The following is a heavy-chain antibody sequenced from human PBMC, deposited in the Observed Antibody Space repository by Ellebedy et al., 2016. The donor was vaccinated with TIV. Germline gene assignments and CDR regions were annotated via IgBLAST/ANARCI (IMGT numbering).Heavy chain of an antibody. J-gene: IGHJ5*02. Sequence: GESLKISXTISGFTFSIYSMNWARQAPGKGLEWISYISSGGGTKEYADSVNGRFTISRDDAKNSVFLQMNSLTVEDTAVYYCARERDFFGSGSYREMGAWGQGTLVAVS. CDR2: ISSGGGTK. CDR3: ARERDFFGSGSYREMGA. CDR1: GFTFSIYS. D-gene: IGHD3-10*01. V-gene: IGHV3-48*04.